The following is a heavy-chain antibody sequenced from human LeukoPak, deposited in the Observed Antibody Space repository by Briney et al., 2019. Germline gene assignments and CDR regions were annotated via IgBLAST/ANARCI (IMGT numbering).Heavy chain of an antibody. V-gene: IGHV3-33*01. J-gene: IGHJ3*02. D-gene: IGHD3-22*01. CDR2: IWYDGSNK. Sequence: GGSLRLSCAASGFTFSSYGMHWVRQAPGKGLEWVAVIWYDGSNKYYADSVKGRFTISRDNSKNTLYLQMNSLRAEDTALYYCARARIRPYYYDSSGYRNDAFDIWGQGTMVTVSS. CDR3: ARARIRPYYYDSSGYRNDAFDI. CDR1: GFTFSSYG.